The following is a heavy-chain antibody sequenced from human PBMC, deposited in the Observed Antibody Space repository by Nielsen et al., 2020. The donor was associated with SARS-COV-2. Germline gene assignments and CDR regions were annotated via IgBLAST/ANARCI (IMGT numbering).Heavy chain of an antibody. D-gene: IGHD4-17*01. V-gene: IGHV3-30*03. CDR2: ISYDGSNK. CDR3: ARDRGDYGDWNWFDP. CDR1: GFTFSSYG. J-gene: IGHJ5*02. Sequence: GESLKISCAASGFTFSSYGMHWVRQAPGKGLEWVAVISYDGSNKYYADSVKGRFTISRDNSKNTLYLQMNSLRAEDTAVYYCARDRGDYGDWNWFDPWGQGTLVTVSS.